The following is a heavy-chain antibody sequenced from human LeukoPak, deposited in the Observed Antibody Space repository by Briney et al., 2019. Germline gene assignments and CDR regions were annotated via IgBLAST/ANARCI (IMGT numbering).Heavy chain of an antibody. CDR2: IYYSGST. CDR3: ASITMVRGVTAYYYYYYMDV. D-gene: IGHD3-10*01. V-gene: IGHV4-39*07. CDR1: GGSISSSSYY. J-gene: IGHJ6*03. Sequence: SETLSLTCTVSGGSISSSSYYWGWIRQPPGKGLEWIGSIYYSGSTYYNPSLKSRVTISVDTSKNQFSLKLSSVTAADTAVYYCASITMVRGVTAYYYYYYMDVWGKGTTVTVSS.